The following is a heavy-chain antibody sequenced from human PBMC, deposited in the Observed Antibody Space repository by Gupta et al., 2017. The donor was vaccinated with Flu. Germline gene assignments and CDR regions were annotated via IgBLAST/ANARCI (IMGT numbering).Heavy chain of an antibody. CDR3: ARDRGPSSSWYNPDY. D-gene: IGHD6-13*01. J-gene: IGHJ4*02. CDR2: INPSGFNT. Sequence: QVQLVQSGAEVKKPGASVKVSCKTSGYSFPSYYIHWVRQAPGQGLEWMGIINPSGFNTNYAQKFQGRVTMTRDTSTSTVYMELSSLSSEDTALYYCARDRGPSSSWYNPDYWGQGALVTVSS. V-gene: IGHV1-46*01. CDR1: GYSFPSYY.